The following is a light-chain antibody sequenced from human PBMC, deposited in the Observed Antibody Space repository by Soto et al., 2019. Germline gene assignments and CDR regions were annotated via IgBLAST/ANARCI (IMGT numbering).Light chain of an antibody. CDR1: SSNIGNNY. Sequence: QSVLTQSPSVSAAPGQQVTISCSGSSSNIGNNYVSWYQQLPGTAPKLLIYDNNKRPSGIPDRFSGSKSGTSGTLDITGLQTGDEADYYCQSFDSSLSPFYVFGTGTKLTVL. CDR2: DNN. J-gene: IGLJ1*01. CDR3: QSFDSSLSPFYV. V-gene: IGLV1-51*01.